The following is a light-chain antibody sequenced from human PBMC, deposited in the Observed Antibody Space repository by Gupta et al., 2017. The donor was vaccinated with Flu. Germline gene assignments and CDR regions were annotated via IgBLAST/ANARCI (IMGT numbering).Light chain of an antibody. CDR2: GAS. V-gene: IGKV3-15*01. CDR1: QSIRTK. Sequence: GERATLSCRASQSIRTKVAWYQQRPGQAPRLVIYGASTRATDIPPRISGSGSGTEFTLTISSLQSEDLAVYYCQQYYNWPRTFGQGTKVEIK. J-gene: IGKJ1*01. CDR3: QQYYNWPRT.